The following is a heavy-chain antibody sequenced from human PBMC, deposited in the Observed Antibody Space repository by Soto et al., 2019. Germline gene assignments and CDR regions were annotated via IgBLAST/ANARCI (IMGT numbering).Heavy chain of an antibody. J-gene: IGHJ5*02. CDR3: ARENYGDYLNWFDP. D-gene: IGHD4-17*01. Sequence: TLSLTCTVSGGSISSGGYYWSWIRHHPGKGLEWIGYIYYSGSTYYNPSLKSRVTISVDTSKNQFSLKLSSVTAADTAVYYCARENYGDYLNWFDPWGQGTLVTVSS. CDR2: IYYSGST. V-gene: IGHV4-31*03. CDR1: GGSISSGGYY.